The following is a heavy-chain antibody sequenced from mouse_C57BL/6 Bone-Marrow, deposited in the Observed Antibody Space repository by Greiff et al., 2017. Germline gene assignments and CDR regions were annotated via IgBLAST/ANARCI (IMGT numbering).Heavy chain of an antibody. J-gene: IGHJ3*01. CDR2: INPGSGGT. CDR1: GYAFTNYL. V-gene: IGHV1-54*01. Sequence: QVQLQQSGAELVRPGTSVKVSCKASGYAFTNYLIEWVKQRPGQGLEWIGVINPGSGGTNYNEKFKGKATLTADKSSSTAYMQLSSLTSEASAVYCCARDLGWFAYWGQGTLVTVSA. D-gene: IGHD4-1*01. CDR3: ARDLGWFAY.